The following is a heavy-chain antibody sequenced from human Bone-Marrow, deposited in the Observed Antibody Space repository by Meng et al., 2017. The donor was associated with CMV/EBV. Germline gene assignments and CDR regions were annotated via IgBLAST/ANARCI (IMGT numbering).Heavy chain of an antibody. V-gene: IGHV4-34*01. CDR1: GGSFSGYY. J-gene: IGHJ5*02. Sequence: GSLRLSCAVYGGSFSGYYWSWIRQPPGKGLEWIGEINHSGSTNYNPSLKSRVTISVDTSKNHFSLRLSSVTAADTAVYYCARHFRYDFWSGWGWFDPWGQRSLVTVSS. CDR2: INHSGST. CDR3: ARHFRYDFWSGWGWFDP. D-gene: IGHD3-3*01.